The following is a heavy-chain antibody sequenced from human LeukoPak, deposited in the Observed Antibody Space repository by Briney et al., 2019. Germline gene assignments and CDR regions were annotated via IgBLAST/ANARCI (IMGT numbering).Heavy chain of an antibody. V-gene: IGHV3-11*01. Sequence: PGGSLRLSCAASGFSISDYYMSWVRQAPGKGLEWISYISSGPGSTIKYADSVKGRFTISRDNAQNSLFLQMNSLRVEDTAVYFCARARAGYFALFQHWGQGSLVIVSS. CDR3: ARARAGYFALFQH. CDR2: ISSGPGSTI. CDR1: GFSISDYY. J-gene: IGHJ1*01. D-gene: IGHD3-22*01.